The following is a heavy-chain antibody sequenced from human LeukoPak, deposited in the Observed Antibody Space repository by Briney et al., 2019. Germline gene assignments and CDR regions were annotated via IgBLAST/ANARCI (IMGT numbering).Heavy chain of an antibody. V-gene: IGHV4-31*03. CDR2: IYYSGST. J-gene: IGHJ6*03. D-gene: IGHD6-19*01. CDR3: ARDSSGWYGDNYYYYYMDV. CDR1: GGSISSGGYY. Sequence: SQTLSLTCTVSGGSISSGGYYWSWIRQHPGKGLEWIGYIYYSGSTYYNPSLKSRVTISVDTSKNQFSLKLSSVTAADTAVYYCARDSSGWYGDNYYYYYMDVWGKGTTVTVSS.